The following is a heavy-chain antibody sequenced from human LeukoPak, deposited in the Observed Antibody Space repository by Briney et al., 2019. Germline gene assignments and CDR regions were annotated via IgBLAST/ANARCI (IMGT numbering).Heavy chain of an antibody. Sequence: PGGSLRLSCAASGFTFSSYAMSWVRQAPGKGLEWVSAISGSGGSTYYADSVKGRFTISRDNSKNTLYLQMNSLRAEDTAVYYCAVAGARRGFYFDYWGQGTLVTVSS. J-gene: IGHJ4*02. CDR2: ISGSGGST. CDR1: GFTFSSYA. V-gene: IGHV3-23*01. D-gene: IGHD2-15*01. CDR3: AVAGARRGFYFDY.